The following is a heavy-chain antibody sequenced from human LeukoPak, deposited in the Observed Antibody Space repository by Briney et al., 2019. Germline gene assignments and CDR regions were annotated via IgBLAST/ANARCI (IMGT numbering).Heavy chain of an antibody. CDR2: ISWNSGSI. Sequence: PGGSLRLSCAASGFTFDDYAMHWVRQAPGKGLEWVSGISWNSGSIGYADSVKGRFTISRDNSKNTLYLQMNSLRAEDTAVYYCAKDFKPGSPYYYDGEYFQHWGQGTLVTVSS. CDR3: AKDFKPGSPYYYDGEYFQH. V-gene: IGHV3-9*01. J-gene: IGHJ1*01. CDR1: GFTFDDYA. D-gene: IGHD3-22*01.